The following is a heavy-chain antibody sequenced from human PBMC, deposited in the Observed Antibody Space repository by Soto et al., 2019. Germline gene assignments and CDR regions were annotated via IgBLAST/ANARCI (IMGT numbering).Heavy chain of an antibody. CDR1: GFTFSSYG. Sequence: GGSLRLSCAASGFTFSSYGMHWVRQAPGKGLEWVAVISYDGSNKYYADSVKGRFTISRDNSKNTLYLQMNSLRAEDTAVYYCAKGPHYSSSWYIPLDYWGQGTLVTVSS. V-gene: IGHV3-30*18. CDR2: ISYDGSNK. CDR3: AKGPHYSSSWYIPLDY. J-gene: IGHJ4*02. D-gene: IGHD6-13*01.